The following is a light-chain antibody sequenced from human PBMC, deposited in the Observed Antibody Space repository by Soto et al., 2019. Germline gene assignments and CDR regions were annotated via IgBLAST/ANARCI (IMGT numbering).Light chain of an antibody. Sequence: EIVMTQSPATLSLSPGERATLSCRASQNMRSNLAWYQQKPGQAPRLLIYGASTRATGIPARFSGSGSGTEFTLTISSLQPDDFAVYYCQQRSNWPRTFGQGTKVDIK. CDR2: GAS. J-gene: IGKJ1*01. CDR1: QNMRSN. CDR3: QQRSNWPRT. V-gene: IGKV3-15*01.